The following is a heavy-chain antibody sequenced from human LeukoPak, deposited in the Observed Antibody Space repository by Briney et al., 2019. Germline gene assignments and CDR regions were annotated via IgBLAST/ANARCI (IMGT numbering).Heavy chain of an antibody. J-gene: IGHJ4*02. CDR1: GFTFSSYA. CDR3: ANLGRKITGEGDY. D-gene: IGHD1-20*01. V-gene: IGHV3-23*01. Sequence: GGSLRLSYAASGFTFSSYAMSWVRQAPGKGLEGVSAISGSGGSTYYADSVKGRFTISRDNSKNTLYLQMNSLRAEDTAVYYCANLGRKITGEGDYWGQGTLVTVSS. CDR2: ISGSGGST.